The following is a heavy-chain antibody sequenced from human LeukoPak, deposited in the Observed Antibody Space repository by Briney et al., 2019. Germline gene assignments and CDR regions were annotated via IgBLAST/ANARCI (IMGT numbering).Heavy chain of an antibody. D-gene: IGHD3-22*01. CDR1: GGSISSGSYY. Sequence: PSETLSLTCTVSGGSISSGSYYWSWIRQPAGKGLEWIGRIYTSGSTNYNPSLKSRVTISVDTSKNQFSLKLSSVTAADTAVYYCARGESSGYYFDYWGQGTLVTVSS. J-gene: IGHJ4*02. CDR3: ARGESSGYYFDY. V-gene: IGHV4-61*02. CDR2: IYTSGST.